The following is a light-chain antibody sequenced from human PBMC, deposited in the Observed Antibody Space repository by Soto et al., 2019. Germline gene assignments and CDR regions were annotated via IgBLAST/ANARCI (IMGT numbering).Light chain of an antibody. V-gene: IGKV3-20*01. CDR3: QQYYGTPWT. CDR1: QSVSTTY. J-gene: IGKJ1*01. Sequence: EIVLTQSPGTLSLSPGERATLSCRASQSVSTTYLTWYQQKPGQAPRLLVYGPSSRATGVPDRFSGSGSGSDFTLTISSLQAEDVAVYFCQQYYGTPWTFGQGTKVEIK. CDR2: GPS.